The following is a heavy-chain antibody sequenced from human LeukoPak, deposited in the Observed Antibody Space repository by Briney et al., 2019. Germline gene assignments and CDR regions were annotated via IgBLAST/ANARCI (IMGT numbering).Heavy chain of an antibody. Sequence: ASVKVSCKASGYTFTSYDINWVRQATGQGLEWMGWMNPNSGNTGYAQKFQGRVTMTRNTSISTAYMELSSLRSEDTAVYYCARVQSGYDYFYYYHYMDVWGKGTTVSVSS. J-gene: IGHJ6*03. V-gene: IGHV1-8*01. D-gene: IGHD5-12*01. CDR2: MNPNSGNT. CDR3: ARVQSGYDYFYYYHYMDV. CDR1: GYTFTSYD.